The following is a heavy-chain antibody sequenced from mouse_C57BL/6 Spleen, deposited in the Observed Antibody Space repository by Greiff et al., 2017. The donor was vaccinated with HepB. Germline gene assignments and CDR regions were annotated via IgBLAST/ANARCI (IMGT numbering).Heavy chain of an antibody. CDR2: IDPEDGET. J-gene: IGHJ2*01. Sequence: VQLKESGAELVKPGASVKLSCTASGFNIKDYYMHWVKQRTEQGLEWIGRIDPEDGETKYAPKFQGKATITADTSSNTAYLQLSSLTSEDTAVYYCASSYYYGSSLYYFDYWGQGTTLTVSS. CDR1: GFNIKDYY. V-gene: IGHV14-2*01. CDR3: ASSYYYGSSLYYFDY. D-gene: IGHD1-1*01.